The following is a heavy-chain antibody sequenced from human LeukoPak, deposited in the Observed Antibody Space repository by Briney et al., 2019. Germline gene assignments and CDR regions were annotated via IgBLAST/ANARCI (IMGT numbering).Heavy chain of an antibody. CDR3: AKVSPSGTAIDFDY. J-gene: IGHJ4*02. V-gene: IGHV1-8*01. Sequence: ASVKVSCKASGYTFSNYDINWVRQATGQGLEWMGWMNPNSGNTGYAQKFQGRVTMTRNTPISTAYTELSSLRSEDTAVYYCAKVSPSGTAIDFDYWGQGTLVTVSS. CDR1: GYTFSNYD. D-gene: IGHD6-13*01. CDR2: MNPNSGNT.